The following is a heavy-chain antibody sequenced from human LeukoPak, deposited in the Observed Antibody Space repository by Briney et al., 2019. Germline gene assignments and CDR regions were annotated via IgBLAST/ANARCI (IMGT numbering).Heavy chain of an antibody. Sequence: PGGSLRLSCAASGFTFSIYSMNWVRQAPGKGLEWVSYITSSSRTKYYADSVKGRFIISRDNAKNSLYLQMNSLRAEDTAVYYCARHGDFWSGYYVDCWAQGTLVTVSS. CDR2: ITSSSRTK. V-gene: IGHV3-48*01. D-gene: IGHD3-3*01. CDR1: GFTFSIYS. J-gene: IGHJ4*02. CDR3: ARHGDFWSGYYVDC.